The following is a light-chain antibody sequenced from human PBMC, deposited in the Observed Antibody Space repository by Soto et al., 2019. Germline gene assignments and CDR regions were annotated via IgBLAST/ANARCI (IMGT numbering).Light chain of an antibody. Sequence: EIVLTQSPATLSLSPGERATLSCRASQSFNNYLAWYQQKPGQAPRLLIYDVSNRATDIPARFSGSGSGTDFTLTISSLEPEDFAVYYCHQRGNWPPTFGQGTKVEI. CDR2: DVS. CDR3: HQRGNWPPT. V-gene: IGKV3-11*01. CDR1: QSFNNY. J-gene: IGKJ2*01.